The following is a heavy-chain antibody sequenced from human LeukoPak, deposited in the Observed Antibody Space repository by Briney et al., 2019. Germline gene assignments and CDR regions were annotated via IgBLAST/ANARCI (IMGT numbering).Heavy chain of an antibody. J-gene: IGHJ4*02. CDR1: GGTFSSYA. CDR2: IIPILGIA. CDR3: ARESSSSYYDILTGCAY. V-gene: IGHV1-69*04. D-gene: IGHD3-9*01. Sequence: ASVKVSCKASGGTFSSYAISWVRQAPGQGLEWMGRIIPILGIANYAQKFQGRATITADKSTSTAYMELSSLRSEDTAVYYCARESSSSYYDILTGCAYWGQGTLVTVSS.